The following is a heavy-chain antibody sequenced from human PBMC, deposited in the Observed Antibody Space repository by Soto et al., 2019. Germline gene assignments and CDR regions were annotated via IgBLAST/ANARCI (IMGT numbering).Heavy chain of an antibody. J-gene: IGHJ4*02. Sequence: QLQLQESGPGLVKPSETLSLTCTVSGDSGGFISSSSYHWGWILQPPGKGLEWIGNIYYSGSTYYNPHLKSRVTMSGDTSKNQYSLRLTCLTAADTAVYYCARHPPYGPLVYWGQGTLVTVSS. V-gene: IGHV4-39*01. CDR2: IYYSGST. D-gene: IGHD4-17*01. CDR3: ARHPPYGPLVY. CDR1: GDSGGFISSSSYH.